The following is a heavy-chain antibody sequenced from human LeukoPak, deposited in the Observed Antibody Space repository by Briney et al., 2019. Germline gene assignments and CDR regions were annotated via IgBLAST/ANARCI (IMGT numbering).Heavy chain of an antibody. D-gene: IGHD2-2*01. CDR2: IKSKTDGGTT. Sequence: GGSLRLSCAASGFTFSNDWINWVRQAPGKGLEWVGRIKSKTDGGTTDYAAPVKGRFTISRDDSKNTLYLQMNSLRAEDTAVYYCAKDPPYCSSTTYYGELYYFDYWGQGTLVTVSS. CDR3: AKDPPYCSSTTYYGELYYFDY. J-gene: IGHJ4*02. V-gene: IGHV3-15*01. CDR1: GFTFSNDW.